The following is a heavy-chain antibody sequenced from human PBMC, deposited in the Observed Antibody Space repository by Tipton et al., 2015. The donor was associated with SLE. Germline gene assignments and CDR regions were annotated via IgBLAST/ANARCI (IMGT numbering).Heavy chain of an antibody. Sequence: SLRLSCAASGFTFSSYAMHWVRQAPGKGLEWVAVISYDGSNKYNADSVKGRFTISRDNSKNTVYLQMNRLRAEDTAVYHCARELATWPIDYWGQGTLVTVSS. V-gene: IGHV3-30*04. CDR2: ISYDGSNK. J-gene: IGHJ4*02. CDR1: GFTFSSYA. CDR3: ARELATWPIDY. D-gene: IGHD5-12*01.